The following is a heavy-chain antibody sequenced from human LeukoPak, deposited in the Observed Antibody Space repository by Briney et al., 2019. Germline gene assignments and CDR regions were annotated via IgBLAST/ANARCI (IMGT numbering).Heavy chain of an antibody. Sequence: GGSLRLSCAASGFTFSSYAMHWVRQAPGKGLEWVAVISYDGSNKYYADSVKGRFTISRDNSKNTLYLRMNSLRAEDTAVYYCARGTRFGEFFDYWGQGTLVTVSS. D-gene: IGHD3-10*01. CDR2: ISYDGSNK. V-gene: IGHV3-30*04. CDR3: ARGTRFGEFFDY. CDR1: GFTFSSYA. J-gene: IGHJ4*02.